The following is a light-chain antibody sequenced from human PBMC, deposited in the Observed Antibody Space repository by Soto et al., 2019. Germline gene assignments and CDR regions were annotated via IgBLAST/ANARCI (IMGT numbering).Light chain of an antibody. CDR1: QSITSH. CDR2: AAS. Sequence: DIQMTQSPSSLSASVGDRVTITCRASQSITSHLNWYQQKPGEAPKLVISAASSLRSGVPARFSGSGSGTDFTLTITSLQPEDFATYSCQHSHSTPLTFGGGTKVDI. V-gene: IGKV1-39*01. J-gene: IGKJ4*01. CDR3: QHSHSTPLT.